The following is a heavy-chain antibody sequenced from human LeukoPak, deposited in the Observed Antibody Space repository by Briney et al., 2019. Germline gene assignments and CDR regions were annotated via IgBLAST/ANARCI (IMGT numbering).Heavy chain of an antibody. CDR2: ISAYNGNT. Sequence: ASVKVSCKASGYTFTSHGISWVRQAPGQGLEWMGWISAYNGNTNYAQKLQGRVTMTTDTSTSTAYMGLRSLRSDDTAVYYCATGYGSGSKNYYYYYYMDVWGKGTTVTVSS. D-gene: IGHD3-10*01. J-gene: IGHJ6*03. CDR3: ATGYGSGSKNYYYYYYMDV. CDR1: GYTFTSHG. V-gene: IGHV1-18*01.